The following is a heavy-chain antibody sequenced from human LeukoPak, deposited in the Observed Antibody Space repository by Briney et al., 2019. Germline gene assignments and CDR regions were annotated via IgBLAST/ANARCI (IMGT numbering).Heavy chain of an antibody. D-gene: IGHD6-19*01. V-gene: IGHV3-74*01. CDR1: GFTFTTYG. CDR2: IMSDGRST. J-gene: IGHJ4*02. Sequence: SGGSLRLSCAASGFTFTTYGMHWVRQAPGKGLVWVSRIMSDGRSTYADSLKGRFTISRDNSKNTLYLQMNSLRAEDTAVYYCAREGREWLSVGIDYWGRGTLVTVPS. CDR3: AREGREWLSVGIDY.